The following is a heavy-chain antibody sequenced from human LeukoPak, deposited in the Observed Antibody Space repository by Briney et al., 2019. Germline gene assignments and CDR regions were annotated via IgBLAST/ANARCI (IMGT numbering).Heavy chain of an antibody. CDR2: IYYSGST. D-gene: IGHD1-26*01. CDR3: ARSTLYSGSYYVDS. J-gene: IGHJ4*02. CDR1: GGSISSSSYY. V-gene: IGHV4-39*01. Sequence: PETLSLTCTVSGGSISSSSYYWGWIRQPPGKGLEWIGSIYYSGSTYYNPSLKSRVTISVDTSKNQFSLKLSSVTAADTAVYYCARSTLYSGSYYVDSWGQGTLVTVSS.